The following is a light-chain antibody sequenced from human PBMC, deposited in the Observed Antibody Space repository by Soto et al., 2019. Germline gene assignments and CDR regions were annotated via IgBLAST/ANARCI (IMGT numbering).Light chain of an antibody. J-gene: IGLJ3*02. Sequence: QAVVTQPASVSGSPGQSITISCTGTSSDVGGYNYVSWYQQHPGKAPKLMIYDVSNRPSGVSNRFSGSKSGNTASLTISGLQAEDEADYYCSSYTSSSTRDRVFGGGTKLTVL. CDR1: SSDVGGYNY. CDR3: SSYTSSSTRDRV. CDR2: DVS. V-gene: IGLV2-14*01.